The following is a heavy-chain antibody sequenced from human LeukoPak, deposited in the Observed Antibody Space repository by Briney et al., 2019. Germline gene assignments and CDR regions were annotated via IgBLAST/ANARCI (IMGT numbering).Heavy chain of an antibody. CDR1: GYTFTGYY. Sequence: GASVKVSCKASGYTFTGYYMHWVRQAPGQGLEWMGWINPNSGGTNYAQKFQGRVTMTRDTSISTAYMELSRLRSDDTAVYYCARLGLTHYYDSSGYYHGGDYYGMDVWGQGTTVTVSS. CDR2: INPNSGGT. J-gene: IGHJ6*02. V-gene: IGHV1-2*02. D-gene: IGHD3-22*01. CDR3: ARLGLTHYYDSSGYYHGGDYYGMDV.